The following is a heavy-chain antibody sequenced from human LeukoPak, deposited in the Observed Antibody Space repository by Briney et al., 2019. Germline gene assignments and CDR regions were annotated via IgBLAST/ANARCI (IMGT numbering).Heavy chain of an antibody. Sequence: PGGSLRLSCAASAFSFSSYGMHWVRQAPGKGLEWVAVISYDGSNKYYADSVKGRFTISRDNSKNTLYLQMNNPRAEDTAVYYCARDQFDFWSGYTAGGFDYWGQGTLVTVSS. J-gene: IGHJ4*02. V-gene: IGHV3-30*19. CDR3: ARDQFDFWSGYTAGGFDY. D-gene: IGHD3-3*01. CDR2: ISYDGSNK. CDR1: AFSFSSYG.